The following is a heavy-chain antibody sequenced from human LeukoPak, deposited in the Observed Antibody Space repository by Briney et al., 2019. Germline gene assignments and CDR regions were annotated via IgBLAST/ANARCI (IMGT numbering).Heavy chain of an antibody. J-gene: IGHJ3*02. V-gene: IGHV4-39*01. D-gene: IGHD1-26*01. CDR1: DGSISSSSYY. Sequence: SETLSLTCTVSDGSISSSSYYWGWIRQPPGKGLEWIGNIFYSGSTYYSPSLKSRVTISVDTSKNQFSLKLGSVTAADTAVYYCASGRSGTYFNDAFDIWGQGTMVTVSS. CDR3: ASGRSGTYFNDAFDI. CDR2: IFYSGST.